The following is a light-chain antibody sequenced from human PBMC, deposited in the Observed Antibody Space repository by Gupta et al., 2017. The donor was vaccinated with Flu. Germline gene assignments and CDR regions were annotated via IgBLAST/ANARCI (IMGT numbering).Light chain of an antibody. V-gene: IGKV2D-29*01. CDR3: MQSLRLFT. CDR1: ESLLHSNGNTY. J-gene: IGKJ3*01. Sequence: SVAPGQPASISCKSSESLLHSNGNTYLYWYVQKPGQRPQLLIYEASNRFYGVPDRFSGSGSGTDFTLNISRGEAEDVGTYYCMQSLRLFTFGHGTKVDIK. CDR2: EAS.